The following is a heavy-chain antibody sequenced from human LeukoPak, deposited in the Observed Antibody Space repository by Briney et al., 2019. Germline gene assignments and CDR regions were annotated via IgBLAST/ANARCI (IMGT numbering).Heavy chain of an antibody. CDR3: ARDPYSGGYGDYYYYYMDL. CDR1: GFTFSTYN. CDR2: ITSSSTYI. D-gene: IGHD1-26*01. V-gene: IGHV3-21*01. J-gene: IGHJ6*03. Sequence: GGSLRLSCAASGFTFSTYNMNWVRQAPGKGLEWVSSITSSSTYIYYADSVKGRFTISRDNAKNSLYLQMNSLRAEDTAVYYCARDPYSGGYGDYYYYYMDLWGQGTTVTISS.